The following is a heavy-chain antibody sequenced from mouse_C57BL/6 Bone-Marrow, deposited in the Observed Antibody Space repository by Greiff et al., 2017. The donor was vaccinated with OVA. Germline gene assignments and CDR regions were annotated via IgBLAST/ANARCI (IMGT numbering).Heavy chain of an antibody. Sequence: QVQLQQPGAELVKPGASVKLSCKASGYTFTSYWMQWVKQRPGQGLEWIGEIDPSDSYTNYNQKFKGKATLTVDTSSSTAYMQLSSLTSEDSSVYYCASKGMGQGSFDYWGQGTTLTVSS. V-gene: IGHV1-50*01. J-gene: IGHJ2*01. CDR3: ASKGMGQGSFDY. D-gene: IGHD3-3*01. CDR2: IDPSDSYT. CDR1: GYTFTSYW.